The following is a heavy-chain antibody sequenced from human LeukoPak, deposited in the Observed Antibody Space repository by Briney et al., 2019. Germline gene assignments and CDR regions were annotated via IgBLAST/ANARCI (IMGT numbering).Heavy chain of an antibody. CDR1: GGTFSSYA. V-gene: IGHV1-69*05. CDR3: ASSARWYGDEIWAFDI. J-gene: IGHJ3*02. D-gene: IGHD4-17*01. Sequence: ASVKVSCKASGGTFSSYAISWVRQAPGQGLEWMGGIIPIFGTANYAQKFQGRVTITTDESTSTAYMELSSLRSEDTAVYYCASSARWYGDEIWAFDIWGQGTMVTVSS. CDR2: IIPIFGTA.